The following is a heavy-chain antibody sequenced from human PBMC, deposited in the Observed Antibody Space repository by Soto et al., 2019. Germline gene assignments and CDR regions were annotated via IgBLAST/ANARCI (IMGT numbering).Heavy chain of an antibody. CDR3: ARDRYSSGWNRDHGMDV. V-gene: IGHV1-18*01. D-gene: IGHD6-19*01. Sequence: ASVKVSCKASGYTFTSYGISWVRQAPGQGLEWMGWISAYNGNTNYAQKLQGRVTMTTDTSTSTAYMELRSLRSDDTAVYYCARDRYSSGWNRDHGMDVWGQGTTVTVSS. CDR1: GYTFTSYG. CDR2: ISAYNGNT. J-gene: IGHJ6*02.